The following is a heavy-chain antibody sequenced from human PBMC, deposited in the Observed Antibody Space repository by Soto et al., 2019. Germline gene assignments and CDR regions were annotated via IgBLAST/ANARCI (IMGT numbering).Heavy chain of an antibody. Sequence: PSETLSLTCNVSGASISSHYWSWLRQPPGKGLEWIGYMFYTGGTDYNPSLKSRATMSIDTSKNQFSLELKSVTAADTAVYYCATRTSVTTWVAFDVWGQGTMVTV. J-gene: IGHJ3*01. D-gene: IGHD4-17*01. CDR2: MFYTGGT. CDR1: GASISSHY. V-gene: IGHV4-59*11. CDR3: ATRTSVTTWVAFDV.